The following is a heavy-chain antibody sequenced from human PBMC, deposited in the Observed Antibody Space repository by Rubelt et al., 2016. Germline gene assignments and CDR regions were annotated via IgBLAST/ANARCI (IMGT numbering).Heavy chain of an antibody. V-gene: IGHV3-23*01. Sequence: VLPGGSLRLSCAASGFTFSSYAMSWVRQAPGKGLEWVSVISGSGGSTYYADSVKGRFTISRDNSKNTLYLQMNSLRAEDTAVYYCAKDWWTDTAMDYWGQGTLVTVSS. CDR1: GFTFSSYA. CDR3: AKDWWTDTAMDY. J-gene: IGHJ4*02. D-gene: IGHD5-18*01. CDR2: ISGSGGST.